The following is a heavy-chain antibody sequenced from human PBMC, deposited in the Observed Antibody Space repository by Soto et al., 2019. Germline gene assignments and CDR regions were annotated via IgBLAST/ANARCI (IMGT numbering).Heavy chain of an antibody. V-gene: IGHV3-48*01. J-gene: IGHJ4*02. CDR1: GFTFSSYA. CDR3: ARDDEMGYFDY. Sequence: GSLRLSCAASGFTFSSYAMSWVRQAPGKGLEWVSYISSSSSTIYYADSVKGRFTISRDNAKNSLYLQMNSLRAEDTAVYYCARDDEMGYFDYWGQGTLLTVSS. D-gene: IGHD3-16*01. CDR2: ISSSSSTI.